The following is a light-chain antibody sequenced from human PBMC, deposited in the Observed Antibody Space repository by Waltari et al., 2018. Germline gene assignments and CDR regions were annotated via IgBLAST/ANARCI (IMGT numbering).Light chain of an antibody. Sequence: QTVVTQEPAFSVSPGGQVTPTCGLNSGSFSPTYYPSWYQQNPGQAPRTLIYNTNMRSAGVPDRFSGSILGDKAALTITGAQADDECDYYCALYMGRGIRVFGGGTKLTVL. CDR3: ALYMGRGIRV. CDR1: SGSFSPTYY. J-gene: IGLJ2*01. CDR2: NTN. V-gene: IGLV8-61*01.